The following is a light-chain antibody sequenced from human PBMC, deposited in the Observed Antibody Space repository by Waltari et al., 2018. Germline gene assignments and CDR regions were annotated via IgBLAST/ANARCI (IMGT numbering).Light chain of an antibody. J-gene: IGKJ5*01. CDR2: GAS. Sequence: AIQLTQSPSSLSASVGDRVAITCRARQVFNIALAWYQQKPGKAPKLLISGASSLESGVPSSFSGSGYGTDFTLTISSLQPDDFATYYCQQFKSFLITFGQGTRLEIK. V-gene: IGKV1-13*02. CDR1: QVFNIA. CDR3: QQFKSFLIT.